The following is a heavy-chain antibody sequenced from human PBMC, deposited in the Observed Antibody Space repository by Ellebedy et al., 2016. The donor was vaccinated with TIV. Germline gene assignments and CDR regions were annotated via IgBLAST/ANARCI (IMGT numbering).Heavy chain of an antibody. Sequence: AASVKVSCKASGYTFTSYGISWVRQAPGQGLEWMGWISAYNGNTNYAQKLQGRVTMTTDTSTSTAYMELRSLRSEDTAVYYCACAYYGSGVDLWGRGTLVTVSS. CDR2: ISAYNGNT. V-gene: IGHV1-18*01. D-gene: IGHD3-10*01. CDR3: ACAYYGSGVDL. J-gene: IGHJ2*01. CDR1: GYTFTSYG.